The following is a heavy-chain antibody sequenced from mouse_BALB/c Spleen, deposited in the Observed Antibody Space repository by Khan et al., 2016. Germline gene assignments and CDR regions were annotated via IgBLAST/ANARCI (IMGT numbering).Heavy chain of an antibody. CDR3: AKNYYGSSYYAMDY. CDR1: GFSLTSYG. Sequence: QVQLKQSGPGLVQPSQSLSITYTVSGFSLTSYGVHWVRQSPGKGLEWLGVIWRGGSTDYNAAFMSRLSITKDNSKSQVFFNMNSLQADDTAIYYCAKNYYGSSYYAMDYWGQGTSVAVSS. D-gene: IGHD1-1*01. CDR2: IWRGGST. V-gene: IGHV2-5*01. J-gene: IGHJ4*01.